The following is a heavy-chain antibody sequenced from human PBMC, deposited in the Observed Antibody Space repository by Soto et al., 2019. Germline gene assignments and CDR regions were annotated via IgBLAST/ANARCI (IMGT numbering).Heavy chain of an antibody. Sequence: EVQLVESGGGLVQPGGSLRLSCAASGFTFSSYSMNWVRQAPGKGLEWVSYISSSSSTIYYADSVKGRFTISRDNAKISLYLQMNSLRAEDTAVYYCARDRSQQLVPDWFDPWGQGTLVTVSS. V-gene: IGHV3-48*01. J-gene: IGHJ5*02. CDR2: ISSSSSTI. CDR1: GFTFSSYS. CDR3: ARDRSQQLVPDWFDP. D-gene: IGHD6-13*01.